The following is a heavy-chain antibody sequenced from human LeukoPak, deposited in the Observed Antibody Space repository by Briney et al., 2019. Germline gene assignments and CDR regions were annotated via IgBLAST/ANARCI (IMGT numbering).Heavy chain of an antibody. CDR2: MNPNSGNT. V-gene: IGHV1-8*01. J-gene: IGHJ4*02. D-gene: IGHD1-26*01. CDR1: GYTFTSYD. CDR3: AIYPVGGSFRRGFDY. Sequence: ASVEVSCKASGYTFTSYDINWVRQATGQGLEWMGWMNPNSGNTGYAQKFQGRVTMTRNTSISTAYMELSSLRSEDTAVYYCAIYPVGGSFRRGFDYWGQGTLVTVSS.